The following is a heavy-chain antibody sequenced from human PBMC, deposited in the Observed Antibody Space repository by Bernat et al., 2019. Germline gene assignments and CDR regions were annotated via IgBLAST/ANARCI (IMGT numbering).Heavy chain of an antibody. CDR2: IYHSGST. J-gene: IGHJ6*02. Sequence: QLQLQESGSGLVKPSQTLSLTCAVSGGSISSGGYSWSWIRQPPGKGLEWIGYIYHSGSTYYNPSLKSRVTISVDRSQNQFSLNLSSVTAADTAVYYCARGAPAAIPYYYYGMDVWGQGTTVTVSS. D-gene: IGHD2-2*02. CDR1: GGSISSGGYS. V-gene: IGHV4-30-2*01. CDR3: ARGAPAAIPYYYYGMDV.